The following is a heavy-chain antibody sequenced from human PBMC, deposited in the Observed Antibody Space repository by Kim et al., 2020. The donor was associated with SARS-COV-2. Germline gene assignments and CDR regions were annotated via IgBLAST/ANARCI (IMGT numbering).Heavy chain of an antibody. D-gene: IGHD3-10*01. CDR2: INPNSGGT. J-gene: IGHJ4*02. CDR1: GYTFTGYY. CDR3: ATERGIYGSGSYGLFDY. V-gene: IGHV1-2*02. Sequence: ASVKVSCKASGYTFTGYYMHWMRQAPGQGLEWMGWINPNSGGTNYAQKFQGRVTMTRDTSISTAYMELSRLRSDDTAVYYCATERGIYGSGSYGLFDYWGQGTLVTVSS.